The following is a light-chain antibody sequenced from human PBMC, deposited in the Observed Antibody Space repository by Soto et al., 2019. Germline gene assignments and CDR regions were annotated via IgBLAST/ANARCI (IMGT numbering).Light chain of an antibody. Sequence: EVVLTQSPGTLSLSPGERATLSCRASQSVDSSTLAGYQQKPGQAPRLLISGASKRATGPPDRFGGSGSGTDFTLTISRLEPEDFAVYYCQHFDDSLTFGGGTKVEIK. V-gene: IGKV3-20*01. CDR1: QSVDSST. J-gene: IGKJ4*01. CDR2: GAS. CDR3: QHFDDSLT.